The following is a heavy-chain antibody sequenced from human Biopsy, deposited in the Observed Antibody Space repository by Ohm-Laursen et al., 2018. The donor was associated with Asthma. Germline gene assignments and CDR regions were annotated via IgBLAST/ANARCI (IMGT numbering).Heavy chain of an antibody. D-gene: IGHD4-17*01. J-gene: IGHJ4*02. CDR2: IYYTGTT. Sequence: SDTLSLTCTVSGDSINSYYWIWIRQPQGKGLEWIGYIYYTGTTNSNPSLKSRVTMPVDTSKNQFSLEVMSVTAADTAVYYCARRYYGDFDDWGQGNLVIVSS. CDR3: ARRYYGDFDD. V-gene: IGHV4-59*07. CDR1: GDSINSYY.